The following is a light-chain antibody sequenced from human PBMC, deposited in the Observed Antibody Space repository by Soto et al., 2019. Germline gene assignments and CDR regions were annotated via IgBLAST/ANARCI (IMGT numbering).Light chain of an antibody. Sequence: QSVLTQPASVSGSPGQSITISCTGTSGDIGSYNHVSWYQQHPGKAPKLIIYEVTDRPSGVSNRFSGSKSGDTASLTISGLQAEDEAEYYCSSYTNINTRACVFXTGTKLTVL. J-gene: IGLJ1*01. V-gene: IGLV2-14*01. CDR3: SSYTNINTRACV. CDR1: SGDIGSYNH. CDR2: EVT.